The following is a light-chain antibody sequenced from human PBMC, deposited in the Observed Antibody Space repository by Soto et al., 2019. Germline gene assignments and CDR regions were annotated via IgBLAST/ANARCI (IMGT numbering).Light chain of an antibody. J-gene: IGKJ2*01. CDR3: QQANSFPHT. V-gene: IGKV1-12*01. CDR1: QDISSW. CDR2: PAS. Sequence: DIQMTQSPSSVSASVGDRVTITCRASQDISSWLAWYQQRPGKAPRLLIYPASSLQIGVPSRFSGSGSWTEFTLTISSLQPEDFATYYCQQANSFPHTFGQGTKLEIK.